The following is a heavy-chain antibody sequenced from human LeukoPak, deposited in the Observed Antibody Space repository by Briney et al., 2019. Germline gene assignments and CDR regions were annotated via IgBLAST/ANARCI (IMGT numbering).Heavy chain of an antibody. D-gene: IGHD6-6*01. Sequence: SGTLSLTCAVYGGSFSGYYWRWIRQPPGKGLAWIGEINHSGSTNFNRSLRSRVIISVDTSKNQFSLKLSSVTAADTAVYYCASGGQLVRRYDYWGQGTLVSVSS. V-gene: IGHV4-34*01. CDR3: ASGGQLVRRYDY. CDR2: INHSGST. CDR1: GGSFSGYY. J-gene: IGHJ4*02.